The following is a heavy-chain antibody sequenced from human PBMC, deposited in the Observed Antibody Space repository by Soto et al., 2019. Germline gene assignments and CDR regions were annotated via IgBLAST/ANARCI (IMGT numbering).Heavy chain of an antibody. CDR1: GGSISSGDYY. CDR2: IYYSGST. CDR3: AREGITMPWQGDYYGMDV. Sequence: SETLSLTCTVSGGSISSGDYYWSWIRQPPGKGLEWIGYIYYSGSTYYNPSLKSRVTISVDTSKNQFSLKLSSVTAADTAVYYCAREGITMPWQGDYYGMDVWGQGTTVTVSS. D-gene: IGHD3-3*01. J-gene: IGHJ6*02. V-gene: IGHV4-30-4*02.